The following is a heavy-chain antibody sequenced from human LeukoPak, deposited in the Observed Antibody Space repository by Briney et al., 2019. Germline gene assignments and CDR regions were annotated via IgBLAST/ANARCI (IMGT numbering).Heavy chain of an antibody. Sequence: GGSLRLSCAASGFTFSSYSMNWVRQSPGKGLEWVSYISGSSSTIYYADSVKGRFTISRDNAKNSLYLQMNSLRDEDTAVYYCARAVTTVTRGGLVFDYWGQGTLVTVSS. J-gene: IGHJ4*02. CDR2: ISGSSSTI. V-gene: IGHV3-48*02. CDR3: ARAVTTVTRGGLVFDY. D-gene: IGHD4-17*01. CDR1: GFTFSSYS.